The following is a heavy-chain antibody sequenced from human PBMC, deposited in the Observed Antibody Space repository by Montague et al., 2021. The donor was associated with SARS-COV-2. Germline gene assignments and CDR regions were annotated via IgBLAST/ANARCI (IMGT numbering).Heavy chain of an antibody. CDR1: GGSFSGYY. CDR3: TREGYQVLWSDYYYYGMDV. D-gene: IGHD2-2*01. CDR2: INHSGST. Sequence: SETLSLTCAVYGGSFSGYYWSWIRQPPGKGLEWIGEINHSGSTNYNPSLKSRVTIPVDTSKNQFSLKLSSVTAADTAVYYCTREGYQVLWSDYYYYGMDVWGQGTPVTVSS. V-gene: IGHV4-34*01. J-gene: IGHJ6*02.